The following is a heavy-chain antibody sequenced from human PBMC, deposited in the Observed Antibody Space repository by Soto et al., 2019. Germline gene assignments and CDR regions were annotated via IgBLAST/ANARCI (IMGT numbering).Heavy chain of an antibody. CDR2: ISSSGSTI. V-gene: IGHV3-11*01. D-gene: IGHD3-3*01. Sequence: GGSLRLSCAASGFTFSDYYMTWIRQAPGKGLEWVSYISSSGSTIYYADSVKGRFTISRDNAKNSLYLQMNSLRAEDTAVYYCARALYYDFWSGYSPYFDYWGHGTLVTVSS. J-gene: IGHJ4*01. CDR1: GFTFSDYY. CDR3: ARALYYDFWSGYSPYFDY.